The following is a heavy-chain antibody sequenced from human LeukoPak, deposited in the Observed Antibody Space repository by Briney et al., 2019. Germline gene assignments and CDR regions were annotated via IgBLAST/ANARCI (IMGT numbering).Heavy chain of an antibody. Sequence: ASVKVSCKASGYTFTSYGISWVRQAPGQGLEWMGWISAYNGNTNYAQKLQGRVTMTTDTSTSTAYMELRSLRSDDTAMYYCARAGSIVVVVAATRPVDAFDIWGQGTMVSVSS. J-gene: IGHJ3*02. D-gene: IGHD2-15*01. CDR3: ARAGSIVVVVAATRPVDAFDI. V-gene: IGHV1-18*01. CDR2: ISAYNGNT. CDR1: GYTFTSYG.